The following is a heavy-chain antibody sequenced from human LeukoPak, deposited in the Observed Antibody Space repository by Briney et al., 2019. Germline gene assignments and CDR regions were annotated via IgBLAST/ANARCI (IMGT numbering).Heavy chain of an antibody. V-gene: IGHV4-61*02. CDR3: ARGVGLTQGGTFDY. CDR1: GGSISSGTYY. CDR2: IYTSGST. D-gene: IGHD1-26*01. Sequence: SETLSLTCTVSGGSISSGTYYWSWIRQPAGNGLEWIGRIYTSGSTNYNPSLKSRVTISVDTSKNQFSLRLSSVTAADTAVYYCARGVGLTQGGTFDYWGQGTLVTVSS. J-gene: IGHJ4*02.